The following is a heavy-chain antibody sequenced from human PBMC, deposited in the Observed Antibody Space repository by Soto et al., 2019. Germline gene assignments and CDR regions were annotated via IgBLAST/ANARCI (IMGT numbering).Heavy chain of an antibody. D-gene: IGHD2-15*01. Sequence: SVKVSCKASGYTFTSYAIHWVRQAPGQRLEWMGGINPIFGTAKYAQKFQGRVTITADESTSTAYMELSSLRSEDTAVYYCARSGRARYCSGGSCYYRYWGQGTLVTVSS. CDR2: INPIFGTA. CDR3: ARSGRARYCSGGSCYYRY. V-gene: IGHV1-69*13. CDR1: GYTFTSYA. J-gene: IGHJ4*02.